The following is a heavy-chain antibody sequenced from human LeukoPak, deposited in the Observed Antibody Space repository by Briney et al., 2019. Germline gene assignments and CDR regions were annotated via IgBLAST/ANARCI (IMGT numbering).Heavy chain of an antibody. J-gene: IGHJ4*02. CDR1: GYTFTGYY. CDR3: ARGSNSLTSPLYFDY. D-gene: IGHD4/OR15-4a*01. CDR2: INPNSGGT. Sequence: ASVKVSCKASGYTFTGYYMHWVRQAPRQGLEWMGWINPNSGGTNYAQKFQGRVTMTRDTSISTAYMELSRLRSDDTAVYYCARGSNSLTSPLYFDYWGQGTLVTVSS. V-gene: IGHV1-2*02.